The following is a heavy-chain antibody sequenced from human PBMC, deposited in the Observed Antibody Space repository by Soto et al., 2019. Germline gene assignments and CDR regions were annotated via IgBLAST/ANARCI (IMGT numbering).Heavy chain of an antibody. CDR3: ARIAIPIAIYYYYMDV. CDR1: GGSFSGYY. Sequence: SETLSLTCAVYGGSFSGYYWSWIRQPPGKGLEWIGEINHSGSTNYNPSLKSRVTISVDTSKNQFSLKLSSVTAADTAVYYCARIAIPIAIYYYYMDVWGKGTTVTVSS. D-gene: IGHD2-21*01. V-gene: IGHV4-34*01. J-gene: IGHJ6*03. CDR2: INHSGST.